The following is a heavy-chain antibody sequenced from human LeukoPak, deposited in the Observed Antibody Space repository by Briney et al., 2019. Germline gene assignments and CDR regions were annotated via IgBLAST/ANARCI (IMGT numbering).Heavy chain of an antibody. D-gene: IGHD2-21*02. V-gene: IGHV3-33*01. CDR1: GFTFSSYG. Sequence: PGGSLRLSCAVSGFTFSSYGMHWVRQAPGKGLEWVAVIWYDGSNKYYADSVKGRFTISRDNSKNTLYLQMNSLRAEDTAVYYCARDQMHIVVVTAIDYWGQGTLVTVSS. J-gene: IGHJ4*02. CDR2: IWYDGSNK. CDR3: ARDQMHIVVVTAIDY.